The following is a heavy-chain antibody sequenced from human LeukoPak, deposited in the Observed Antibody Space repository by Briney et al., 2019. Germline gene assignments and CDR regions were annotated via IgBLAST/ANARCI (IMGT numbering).Heavy chain of an antibody. D-gene: IGHD3-3*01. CDR1: GFTFSSYA. V-gene: IGHV3-23*01. CDR3: AKAGVTIFGVAYYFDY. CDR2: ISGSGGSR. Sequence: GGSLRLSCAASGFTFSSYAMSWVRQAPGKGVEWVSAISGSGGSRYYAGSVKGGFTISRDNSKKTLYLQMNSLRAEDTAVYYCAKAGVTIFGVAYYFDYWGQGTLVTVSS. J-gene: IGHJ4*02.